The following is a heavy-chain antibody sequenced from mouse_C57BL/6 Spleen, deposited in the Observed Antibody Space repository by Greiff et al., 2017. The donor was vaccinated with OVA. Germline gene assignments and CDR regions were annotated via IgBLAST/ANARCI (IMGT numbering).Heavy chain of an antibody. CDR1: GFTFTDYY. CDR2: IRNKANGYTT. V-gene: IGHV7-3*01. J-gene: IGHJ4*01. CDR3: ARSDGPYAMDY. D-gene: IGHD2-3*01. Sequence: EVQGVESGGGLVQPGGSLSLSCAASGFTFTDYYMSWVRQPPGKALEWLGFIRNKANGYTTEYSASVKGRFTISRDNSQSILYLQMNALRAEDSATYYCARSDGPYAMDYWGQGTSVTVSS.